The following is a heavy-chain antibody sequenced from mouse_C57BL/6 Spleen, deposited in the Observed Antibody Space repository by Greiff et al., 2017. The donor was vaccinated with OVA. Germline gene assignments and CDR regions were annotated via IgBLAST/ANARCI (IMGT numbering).Heavy chain of an antibody. D-gene: IGHD4-1*01. Sequence: EVKLVESEGGLVQPGSSMKLSCTASGFTFSDYYMAWVRQVPEKGLEWVANINYDGSSTYYLDSLKSRFIISRDNAKNILYLQMSSLKSEDTATYYCARERTGNFDYWGQGTTLTVSS. V-gene: IGHV5-16*01. CDR2: INYDGSST. CDR1: GFTFSDYY. J-gene: IGHJ2*01. CDR3: ARERTGNFDY.